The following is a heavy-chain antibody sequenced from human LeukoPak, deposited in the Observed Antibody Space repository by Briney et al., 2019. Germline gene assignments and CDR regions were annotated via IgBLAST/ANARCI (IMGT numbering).Heavy chain of an antibody. CDR1: GFTFSSYA. V-gene: IGHV3-23*01. Sequence: QPGGSLRLSCAASGFTFSSYAMNWVRQAPGKGLEWVSAISGSGGSTYYADSVKGRFTISRDNSKNTLYLQMNSLRAEDTAVYYCAKYRIPRTFGVNGAFDIWGQGTMVTVSS. D-gene: IGHD3-16*01. J-gene: IGHJ3*02. CDR2: ISGSGGST. CDR3: AKYRIPRTFGVNGAFDI.